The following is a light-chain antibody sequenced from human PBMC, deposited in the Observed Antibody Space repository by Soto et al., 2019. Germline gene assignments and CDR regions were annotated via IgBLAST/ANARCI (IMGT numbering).Light chain of an antibody. CDR3: SSYTSSSTSYV. J-gene: IGLJ1*01. CDR2: DVS. CDR1: SSDVGGYNY. V-gene: IGLV2-14*01. Sequence: QSALTQPASVSGSPGQSITISCTGTSSDVGGYNYVSWYQQHPGKAPKLMIYDVSNRPSGVSNRFSGSKSGNTASLTISGLQAEDEADYYGSSYTSSSTSYVVGTGTKVTVL.